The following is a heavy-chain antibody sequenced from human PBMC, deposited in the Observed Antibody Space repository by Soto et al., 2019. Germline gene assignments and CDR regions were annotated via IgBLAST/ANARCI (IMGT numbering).Heavy chain of an antibody. CDR3: VKGDYYYGSSGYYPFDY. Sequence: GGSLRLSCSASGFTFSIYAMHWVRQAPGKGLEYVSSISTNGGSTHYADSVKGRFTISRDNSKNTQYLQMSSLRADDTAVYYCVKGDYYYGSSGYYPFDYWGQXTLVTVSS. CDR1: GFTFSIYA. V-gene: IGHV3-64D*06. J-gene: IGHJ4*02. D-gene: IGHD3-22*01. CDR2: ISTNGGST.